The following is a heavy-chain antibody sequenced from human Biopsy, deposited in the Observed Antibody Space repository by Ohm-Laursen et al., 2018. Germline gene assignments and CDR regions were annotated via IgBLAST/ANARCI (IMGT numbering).Heavy chain of an antibody. CDR1: RFTFSDYF. Sequence: GSLRLSCAASRFTFSDYFMSWIRQAPGKGLEWVSYISSSGITAHYADSVKGRFTVSRDNGKNSVYLQMNSLRVEDTAVYYCARDGEAKYCKHGVCPSDFWGQGTLVTVSS. CDR2: ISSSGITA. CDR3: ARDGEAKYCKHGVCPSDF. J-gene: IGHJ4*02. D-gene: IGHD2-8*01. V-gene: IGHV3-11*04.